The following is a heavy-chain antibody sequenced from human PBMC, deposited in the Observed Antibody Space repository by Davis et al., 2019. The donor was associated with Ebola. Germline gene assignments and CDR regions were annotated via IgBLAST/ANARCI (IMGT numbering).Heavy chain of an antibody. J-gene: IGHJ5*02. V-gene: IGHV4-61*05. CDR2: IYYSGST. Sequence: SETLSLTCTVSGGSISSSSYYWGWIRQPPGKGLEWIGYIYYSGSTNYNPSLKSRVTISVDTSKNQFSLKLSSVTVADTAVYYCARGYTGWFDPWGQGTLVTVSS. CDR3: ARGYTGWFDP. CDR1: GGSISSSSYY. D-gene: IGHD5-12*01.